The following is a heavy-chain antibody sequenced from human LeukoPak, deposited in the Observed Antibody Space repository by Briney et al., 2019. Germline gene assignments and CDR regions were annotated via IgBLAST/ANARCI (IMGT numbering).Heavy chain of an antibody. J-gene: IGHJ6*02. CDR3: ARRYYYDSSGYYFWDYYYGMDV. D-gene: IGHD3-22*01. CDR2: INPNSGNT. V-gene: IGHV1-8*02. Sequence: ASVKVSCKASGYTFTGYYMHWVRQAPGQGLEWMGWINPNSGNTGYAQKFQGRVTMTRNTSISTAYMELSSLRSEDTAVYYCARRYYYDSSGYYFWDYYYGMDVWGQGTTVTVSS. CDR1: GYTFTGYY.